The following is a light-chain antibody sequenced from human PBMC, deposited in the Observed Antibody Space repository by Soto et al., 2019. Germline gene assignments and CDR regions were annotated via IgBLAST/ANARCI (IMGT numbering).Light chain of an antibody. CDR1: SSNIGSNT. Sequence: QSVLTQPPSVSATPGQRVVISCSGSSSNIGSNTVNWYQQFPGTAPQLLFFRNTQRPSGVPDRFSAAKSGTSASLAISGLQSRDEADYYCAAWDDRLEGMVFGGGTKLNVL. CDR2: RNT. J-gene: IGLJ2*01. CDR3: AAWDDRLEGMV. V-gene: IGLV1-44*01.